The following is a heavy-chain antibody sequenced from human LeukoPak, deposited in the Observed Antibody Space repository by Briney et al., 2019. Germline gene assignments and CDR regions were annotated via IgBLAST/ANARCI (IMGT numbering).Heavy chain of an antibody. CDR3: ARQPAATAAFDI. Sequence: PSETLSLTCTVTGGSINSYYWSWIRQPPGKGLEWIGYIYYTDGETNYNPSLKSRLTISVDTSKNQFSLMMTSVTAADTAIYYCARQPAATAAFDIWAQGTMVTVSS. J-gene: IGHJ3*02. D-gene: IGHD5-18*01. CDR2: IYYTDGET. CDR1: GGSINSYY. V-gene: IGHV4-59*08.